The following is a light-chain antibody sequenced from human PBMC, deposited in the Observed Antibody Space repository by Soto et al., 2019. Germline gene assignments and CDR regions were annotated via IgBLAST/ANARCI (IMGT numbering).Light chain of an antibody. V-gene: IGLV2-14*01. Sequence: QAVVTQPASVSGSPGQSITISCTGTSSDVGGYKYVSWYQQHPGKAPKLMIYEVSNRPSGVSNRFSGSKSGNTASLTISGLQAEDEADYYCCSYTSSNTRVFGGGTKLTVL. CDR2: EVS. CDR3: CSYTSSNTRV. CDR1: SSDVGGYKY. J-gene: IGLJ3*02.